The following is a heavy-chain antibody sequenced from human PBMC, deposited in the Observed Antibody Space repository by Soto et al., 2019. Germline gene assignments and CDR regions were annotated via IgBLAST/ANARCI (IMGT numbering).Heavy chain of an antibody. J-gene: IGHJ5*02. CDR1: GYTFTGYY. D-gene: IGHD6-19*01. V-gene: IGHV1-2*02. CDR3: AKASIAVAGVIVSSFDP. Sequence: ASVKVSCKASGYTFTGYYMHWVRQAPGQGLEWMGWINPNSGGTNYAQKFQGRVTMTRDTSISTAYMELSRLRSDDTAVYYCAKASIAVAGVIVSSFDPWGQGTLVTVS. CDR2: INPNSGGT.